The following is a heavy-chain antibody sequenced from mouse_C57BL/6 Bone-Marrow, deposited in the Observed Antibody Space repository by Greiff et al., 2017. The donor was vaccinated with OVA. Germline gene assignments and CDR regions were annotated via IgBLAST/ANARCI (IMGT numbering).Heavy chain of an antibody. CDR2: ISSGGDYI. Sequence: DVMLVESGEGLVKPGGSLKLSCAASGFTFSSYAMSWVRQTPEKRLEWVAYISSGGDYIYYADTVKGRFTISRDNARNTLYLQMSSLKSEDTAMYYCTSDYDYDGYWYFDVWGTGTTVTVSS. CDR3: TSDYDYDGYWYFDV. CDR1: GFTFSSYA. V-gene: IGHV5-9-1*02. J-gene: IGHJ1*03. D-gene: IGHD2-4*01.